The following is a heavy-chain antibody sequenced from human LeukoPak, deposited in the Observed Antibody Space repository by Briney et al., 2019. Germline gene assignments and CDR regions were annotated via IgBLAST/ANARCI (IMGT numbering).Heavy chain of an antibody. V-gene: IGHV1-69*01. Sequence: SVKVSCKASGGTFSSYAISWVRQAPGQGLEWMGGIIPIFGTANYAQKFQGRVTITADESASTAYMELSSLRSEDTAVYYCARDFYDILTGPWQTRTMEYYFDYWGQGTLVTVSS. J-gene: IGHJ4*02. CDR1: GGTFSSYA. CDR2: IIPIFGTA. CDR3: ARDFYDILTGPWQTRTMEYYFDY. D-gene: IGHD3-9*01.